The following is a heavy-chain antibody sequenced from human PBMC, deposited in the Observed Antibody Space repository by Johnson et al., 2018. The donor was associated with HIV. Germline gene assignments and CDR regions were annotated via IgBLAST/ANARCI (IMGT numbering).Heavy chain of an antibody. CDR2: IYSGGST. CDR3: ARATYYYDPSGYLTRPRAFDV. Sequence: VQLVESGGGVVRPGGSLRLSCAASGFTFDDYGMSWVRQAPGKGLEWVSVIYSGGSTYYADSVKGRFTISRDNSKNSLYLQMNSLRVEDTALYYCARATYYYDPSGYLTRPRAFDVWGQGTMVTVSS. CDR1: GFTFDDYG. D-gene: IGHD3-22*01. J-gene: IGHJ3*01. V-gene: IGHV3-20*04.